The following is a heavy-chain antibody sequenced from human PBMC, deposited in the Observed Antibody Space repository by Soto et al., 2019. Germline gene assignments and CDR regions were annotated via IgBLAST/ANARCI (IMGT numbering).Heavy chain of an antibody. CDR3: ASDFRTRGWFRQAGNFAMDV. J-gene: IGHJ6*02. CDR1: GYPYTNSY. V-gene: IGHV1-2*02. Sequence: QVQLVQSGAEVRKPGASVKVSCKASGYPYTNSYMHWVRQAPGQGLEWMGWIHPNTGGTNYAQKFQGRVTMPRDTSVSTVYRELNRLTSDDTAIYFCASDFRTRGWFRQAGNFAMDVWGQGTTVTVS. D-gene: IGHD6-19*01. CDR2: IHPNTGGT.